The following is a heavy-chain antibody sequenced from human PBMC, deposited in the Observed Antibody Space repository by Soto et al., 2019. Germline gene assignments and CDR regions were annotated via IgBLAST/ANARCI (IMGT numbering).Heavy chain of an antibody. V-gene: IGHV1-69*12. D-gene: IGHD3-10*01. Sequence: QVQLVQSGAEVKKPGSSVKVSCKASGGTFSSYAINWVRQAPGQGLEWMGGIIRIFGTPDYAQRFQGRVTITADEHTSTAYMELSSLRSEDTAVYYCARQGSNEYYYYGMDVWGQGTTVTVSS. CDR3: ARQGSNEYYYYGMDV. J-gene: IGHJ6*02. CDR2: IIRIFGTP. CDR1: GGTFSSYA.